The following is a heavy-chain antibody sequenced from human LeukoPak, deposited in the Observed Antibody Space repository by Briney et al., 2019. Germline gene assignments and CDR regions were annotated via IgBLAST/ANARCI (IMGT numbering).Heavy chain of an antibody. D-gene: IGHD6-13*01. J-gene: IGHJ5*02. V-gene: IGHV1-18*01. CDR2: ISAYKGHT. CDR3: ARDQRFGIAAVDSWFDP. Sequence: ASVKVSCKASGYTFSTYGINWVRQAPGQGLECMGWISAYKGHTIYAQMFQGRVTLTTSTSTNTAYMELRSLRSDDTAVYYCARDQRFGIAAVDSWFDPWGQGTLVTVSS. CDR1: GYTFSTYG.